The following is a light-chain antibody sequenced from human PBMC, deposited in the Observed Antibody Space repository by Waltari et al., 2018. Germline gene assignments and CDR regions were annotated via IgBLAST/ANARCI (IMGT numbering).Light chain of an antibody. CDR2: AAS. J-gene: IGKJ1*01. CDR3: QQYHTNPAT. V-gene: IGKV1-8*01. CDR1: QGISSY. Sequence: IRITQSPSSLSASTGDRVTITCRASQGISSYLAWYQQKPGKAPKVLIYAASTLQTGVPSRFSGTGSGTDFTLTISCLQSEDFAVYYCQQYHTNPATFGQGTKVEIK.